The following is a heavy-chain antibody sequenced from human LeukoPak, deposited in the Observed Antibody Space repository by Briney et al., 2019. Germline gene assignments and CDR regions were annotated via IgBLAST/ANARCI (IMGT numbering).Heavy chain of an antibody. V-gene: IGHV3-23*01. CDR2: ISGSGGTT. CDR3: AKTNGYYSD. D-gene: IGHD3-22*01. Sequence: QTGGSLRLSCAASGFTFSSYGMNWVRQAPGKGLEWVSSISGSGGTTYYADSVKGRFTISRDNSKNSLSLQVSSLRAEDTAVYYCAKTNGYYSDWGQGTLVTVSS. J-gene: IGHJ4*02. CDR1: GFTFSSYG.